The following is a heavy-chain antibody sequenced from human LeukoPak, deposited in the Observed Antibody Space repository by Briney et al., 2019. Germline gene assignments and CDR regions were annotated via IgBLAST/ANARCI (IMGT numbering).Heavy chain of an antibody. CDR2: INPNSGGT. D-gene: IGHD6-19*01. Sequence: ASVKVSCEASGYTFTGYYMHWVRQAPGQGLEWMGWINPNSGGTNYAQKFQGRVTMTRDTSISTAYMELSRLRSDDTAVYYCARDMISSGWYSALGYWGQGTLVTVSS. J-gene: IGHJ4*02. V-gene: IGHV1-2*02. CDR3: ARDMISSGWYSALGY. CDR1: GYTFTGYY.